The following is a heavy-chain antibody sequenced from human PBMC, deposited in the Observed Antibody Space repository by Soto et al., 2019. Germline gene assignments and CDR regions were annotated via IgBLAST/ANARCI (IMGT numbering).Heavy chain of an antibody. CDR1: GFTFSSYG. CDR3: ARISQIAVAGTRFGYFDL. V-gene: IGHV3-33*01. CDR2: IWYDGSNK. D-gene: IGHD6-19*01. J-gene: IGHJ2*01. Sequence: QVQLEESGGGVVQPGRSLRLSCAASGFTFSSYGMHWVRQAPGKGLVWVAVIWYDGSNKYYADSVKGRFTISRDNSKNTLYLQMNGLGAVDTAVYYCARISQIAVAGTRFGYFDLWGRGTLVTVSS.